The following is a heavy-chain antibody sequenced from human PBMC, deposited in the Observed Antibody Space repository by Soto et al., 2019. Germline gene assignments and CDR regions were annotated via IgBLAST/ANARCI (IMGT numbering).Heavy chain of an antibody. CDR3: AHSRYGASYFDY. D-gene: IGHD4-17*01. V-gene: IGHV2-5*02. J-gene: IGHJ4*02. CDR1: GFSLTTTGVG. CDR2: IYWDDDK. Sequence: QITLKESGPTLVKPTQTLTLTCTFSGFSLTTTGVGVGWIRQPPGKALEWLAIIYWDDDKSYSPSLKSRVTLTKDTSKNQVVLTMTNMDPVDTATYSCAHSRYGASYFDYWGQGTLVTVSS.